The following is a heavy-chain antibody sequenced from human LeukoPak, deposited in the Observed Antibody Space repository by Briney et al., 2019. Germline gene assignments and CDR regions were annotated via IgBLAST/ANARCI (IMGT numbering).Heavy chain of an antibody. J-gene: IGHJ4*02. Sequence: PGGSLRLSCTASGFTFFTSSMHWVRQAPGKGLDWVAVISYDGSNEYYAESVKGRFTISRDNSKNTLYLQMNSLRAEDTAVYYCARDGNYYGSGSYSYWGQGTLVTVSS. CDR3: ARDGNYYGSGSYSY. V-gene: IGHV3-30-3*01. CDR1: GFTFFTSS. CDR2: ISYDGSNE. D-gene: IGHD3-10*01.